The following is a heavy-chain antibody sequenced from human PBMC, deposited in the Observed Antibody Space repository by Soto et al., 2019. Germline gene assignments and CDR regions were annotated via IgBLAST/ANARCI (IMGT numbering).Heavy chain of an antibody. J-gene: IGHJ5*02. Sequence: QVQLQESGPRLVKPSGSLSLTCGVSGGTVASSHWWSWVRQSPGGGLEWIGNVYHTGDTNFNPSLQSRVTISVDHSNNQFYLRLTSLTAADTAGYFCAREIVTAGGNNYFDPWGPGTLVTVSS. CDR1: GGTVASSHW. CDR2: VYHTGDT. CDR3: AREIVTAGGNNYFDP. V-gene: IGHV4-4*02. D-gene: IGHD2-21*02.